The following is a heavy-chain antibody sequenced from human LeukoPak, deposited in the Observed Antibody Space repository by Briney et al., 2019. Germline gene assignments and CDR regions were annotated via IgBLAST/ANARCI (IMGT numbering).Heavy chain of an antibody. Sequence: PSETLSLACSVSGDSISGISYYWGWIRQPPGKGLEWIGKIYYGGSSYNNPSLESRVVISLDTSRNQFSLKLTSVTATDTAVYYCARQGAVGATGFDFWGQGILVTVSS. CDR3: ARQGAVGATGFDF. CDR1: GDSISGISYY. CDR2: IYYGGSS. J-gene: IGHJ4*02. V-gene: IGHV4-39*01. D-gene: IGHD1-26*01.